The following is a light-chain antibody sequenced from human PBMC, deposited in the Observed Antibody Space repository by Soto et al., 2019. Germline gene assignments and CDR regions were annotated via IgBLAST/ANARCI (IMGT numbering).Light chain of an antibody. CDR1: QSVNSN. CDR3: QQYHSGPPLT. J-gene: IGKJ4*01. V-gene: IGKV3-15*01. CDR2: GAS. Sequence: EIVMTQSPPTLSVSPGDGATLSCRAGQSVNSNLAWYQQKPGQAPRLLIYGASRRAMHIPARFSGSGSGTEFTLTIRGLQSEDFAVYYCQQYHSGPPLTFGGGTKVDIK.